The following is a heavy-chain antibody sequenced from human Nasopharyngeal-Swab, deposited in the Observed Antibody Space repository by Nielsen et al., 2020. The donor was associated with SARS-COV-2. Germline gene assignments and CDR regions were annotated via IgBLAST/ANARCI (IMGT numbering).Heavy chain of an antibody. V-gene: IGHV4-30-2*01. D-gene: IGHD3-10*01. CDR1: GGSISSGGYS. CDR3: ARVYGFGEFSFDY. J-gene: IGHJ4*02. Sequence: SETLSLTCAVSGGSISSGGYSWSWIRQPPGKGLEWIGYIYHSGSTYYNPSLKSRVTISVDRSKNQFSLKLSSVTAADTVVYYCARVYGFGEFSFDYWGQGTLVTVSS. CDR2: IYHSGST.